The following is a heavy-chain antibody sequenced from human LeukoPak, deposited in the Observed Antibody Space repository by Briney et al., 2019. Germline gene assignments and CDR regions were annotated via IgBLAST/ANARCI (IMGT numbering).Heavy chain of an antibody. V-gene: IGHV3-23*01. Sequence: GGSLRLFCAASGFTFSSYAMSWVRQAPGKGLEWVSPISGSGGSKYYADSVKGRFTISTDNSKNTLYLQMNSLRAEDTAVYYCATVATTVTPSRYWGQGTLVTVSS. J-gene: IGHJ4*02. CDR2: ISGSGGSK. CDR1: GFTFSSYA. CDR3: ATVATTVTPSRY. D-gene: IGHD4-17*01.